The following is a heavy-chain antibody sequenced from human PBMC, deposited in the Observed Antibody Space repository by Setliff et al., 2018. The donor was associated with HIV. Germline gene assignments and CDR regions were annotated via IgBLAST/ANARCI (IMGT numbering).Heavy chain of an antibody. J-gene: IGHJ4*02. Sequence: PSETLSLTCTVSGGSISSANYYWSWIRQPAGKGLEWIGHIYFSGSTIYNPSIKSRVTISIDTSKNQFSLNLTSVTAADTAVYYCARRNMYYYDSRRGSFDYWGQGTLVTVSS. D-gene: IGHD3-22*01. CDR2: IYFSGST. CDR1: GGSISSANYY. V-gene: IGHV4-61*09. CDR3: ARRNMYYYDSRRGSFDY.